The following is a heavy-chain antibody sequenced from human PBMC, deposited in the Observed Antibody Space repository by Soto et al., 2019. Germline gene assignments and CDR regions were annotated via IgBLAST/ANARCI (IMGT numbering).Heavy chain of an antibody. CDR2: IDPSDSYT. CDR1: GYRFTSYW. Sequence: GESLKISCKGSGYRFTSYWISWVRQMPGKGLEWMGRIDPSDSYTNYSPSFQGHVTISADKSISTAYLQWSSLKASDTAMYYCATLRVGFGELLTYWGQGTLVTVSS. CDR3: ATLRVGFGELLTY. V-gene: IGHV5-10-1*01. J-gene: IGHJ4*02. D-gene: IGHD3-10*01.